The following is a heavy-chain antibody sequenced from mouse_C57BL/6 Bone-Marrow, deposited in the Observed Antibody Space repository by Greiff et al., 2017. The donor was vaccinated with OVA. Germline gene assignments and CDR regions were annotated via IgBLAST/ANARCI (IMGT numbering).Heavy chain of an antibody. CDR2: IYPRSGNT. Sequence: QVQLQQSGAELARPGASVKLSCKASGYTFTSYGISWVKQRTGQGLEWIGEIYPRSGNTYYNEKFKGKATLTADKSSSTAYMELRSLTSADSAVYYCARRKGSDFDYWGQGTTLTVSS. J-gene: IGHJ2*01. CDR1: GYTFTSYG. CDR3: ARRKGSDFDY. V-gene: IGHV1-81*01.